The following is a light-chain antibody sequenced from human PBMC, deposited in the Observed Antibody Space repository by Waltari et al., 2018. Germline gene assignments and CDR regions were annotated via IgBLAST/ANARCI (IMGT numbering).Light chain of an antibody. CDR1: QSVSRA. J-gene: IGKJ1*01. V-gene: IGKV3-20*01. CDR3: QHYLRLPVT. CDR2: GAS. Sequence: EIVLTQSPGTRPLPLGERATVSCRASQSVSRALAWYQQKPGQAPRLLIYGASTRATGIPDRFSGSGSGTDFSLTISRLEPDDFAVYYCQHYLRLPVTFGQGTTVEI.